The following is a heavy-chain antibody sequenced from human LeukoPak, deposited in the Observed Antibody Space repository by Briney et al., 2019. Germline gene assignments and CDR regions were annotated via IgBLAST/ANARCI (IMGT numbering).Heavy chain of an antibody. Sequence: GGSLRLSCEGSGFTFDSYAMSWVRQSPGKGREWVSAVTGTGGNTYHADSVKDRFTISRDNSKNTMYLQMNSLRAEDTAIYYCAKVHGSGSYRFDFWGQGTLVTVSS. CDR1: GFTFDSYA. J-gene: IGHJ4*02. CDR3: AKVHGSGSYRFDF. CDR2: VTGTGGNT. D-gene: IGHD3-10*01. V-gene: IGHV3-23*01.